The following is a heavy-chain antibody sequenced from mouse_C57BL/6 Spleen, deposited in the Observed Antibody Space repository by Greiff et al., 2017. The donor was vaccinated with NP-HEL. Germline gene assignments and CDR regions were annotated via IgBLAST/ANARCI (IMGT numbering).Heavy chain of an antibody. V-gene: IGHV1-69*01. Sequence: VQLQQPGAELVMPGASVKLSCKASGYTFTSYWMHWVKQRPGQGLEWIGEIDPSDSYTNYNQKFKGKSTLTVDKSSSTAYMQLSSLTSEDSAVYYCARRGYYSNYDAMDYWGQGTSVTVSS. J-gene: IGHJ4*01. D-gene: IGHD2-5*01. CDR1: GYTFTSYW. CDR3: ARRGYYSNYDAMDY. CDR2: IDPSDSYT.